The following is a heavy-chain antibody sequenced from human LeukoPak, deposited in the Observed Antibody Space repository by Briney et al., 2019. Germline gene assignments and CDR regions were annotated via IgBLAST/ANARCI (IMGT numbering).Heavy chain of an antibody. CDR3: ARQLMIDYYYYYYYMDV. CDR1: GFTFSNYA. J-gene: IGHJ6*03. Sequence: TGGSLRLSCAASGFTFSNYAMSWVRQAPGKGLEWIGEINHSGSTNYNPSLKSRVTISIDTSKNQFSLKLSSVTAADTAVYYCARQLMIDYYYYYYYMDVWGRGTTVTISS. V-gene: IGHV4-34*01. CDR2: INHSGST. D-gene: IGHD3-22*01.